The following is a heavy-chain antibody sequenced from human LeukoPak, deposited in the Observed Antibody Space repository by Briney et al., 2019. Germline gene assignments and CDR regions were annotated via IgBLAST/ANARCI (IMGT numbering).Heavy chain of an antibody. Sequence: GGSLRLSCAASGFTFSSYWMSWVRQAPGKGLEWVANINKDGGEKYYVDSVKGRFTISRDNAKNSLYLQMNSLRAEDTAVYYCARDYYDSSGYPYFDYWGQGTLVTVSS. V-gene: IGHV3-7*01. CDR3: ARDYYDSSGYPYFDY. D-gene: IGHD3-22*01. CDR2: INKDGGEK. J-gene: IGHJ4*02. CDR1: GFTFSSYW.